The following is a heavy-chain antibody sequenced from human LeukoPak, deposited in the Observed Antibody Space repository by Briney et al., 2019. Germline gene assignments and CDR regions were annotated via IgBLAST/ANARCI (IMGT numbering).Heavy chain of an antibody. V-gene: IGHV3-21*04. D-gene: IGHD4-17*01. CDR3: AKPPPYDYGDYYYFDY. CDR1: GFTFSSYS. J-gene: IGHJ4*02. CDR2: ISSSSSYM. Sequence: GGSLRLSCAASGFTFSSYSMNWVRQAPGKGLEWVSSISSSSSYMYYADSVKGRFTISRDNSKNTLYLQMTSLRAEDTAVYYCAKPPPYDYGDYYYFDYWGQGTLVTVSS.